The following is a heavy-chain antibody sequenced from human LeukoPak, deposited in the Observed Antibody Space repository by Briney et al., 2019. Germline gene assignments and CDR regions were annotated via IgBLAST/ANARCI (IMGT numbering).Heavy chain of an antibody. Sequence: SETLSLTCAVYGGSFSGYYWSWIRQPPGKGLEWIGEINHSGSTNYNPSLKSRVTISVDTSKNQFSLKLSSVTAADTAVYYCAVCSGGSYTLAEYFALGPGHPGHRLL. CDR3: AVCSGGSYTLAEYFA. CDR2: INHSGST. CDR1: GGSFSGYY. D-gene: IGHD2-15*01. J-gene: IGHJ1*01. V-gene: IGHV4-34*01.